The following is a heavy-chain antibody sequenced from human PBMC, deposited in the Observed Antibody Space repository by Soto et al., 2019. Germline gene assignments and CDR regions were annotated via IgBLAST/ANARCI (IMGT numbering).Heavy chain of an antibody. J-gene: IGHJ6*02. D-gene: IGHD6-19*01. CDR2: IVVGSGNT. Sequence: SVKVSCKASGFTFTSSAVQWVRQARGQRLEWIGWIVVGSGNTNYAQKFQERVTITRDMSTSTAYMELSSLRSEDTAVYYCAAGEYSSGWYRDYYYYGMDVWGQGTTVTVSS. CDR3: AAGEYSSGWYRDYYYYGMDV. CDR1: GFTFTSSA. V-gene: IGHV1-58*01.